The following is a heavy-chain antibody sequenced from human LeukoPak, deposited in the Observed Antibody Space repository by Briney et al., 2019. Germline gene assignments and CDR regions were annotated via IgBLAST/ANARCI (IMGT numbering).Heavy chain of an antibody. J-gene: IGHJ4*02. D-gene: IGHD3-22*01. CDR2: IHTSGST. V-gene: IGHV4-4*07. CDR1: GGSISSYY. Sequence: PSESLSLTCTVSGGSISSYYWSWIRQPAGKGLEWIGRIHTSGSTNYSPSLKSRVTMSVDTSKNQFSLKLSSVTAADTAVYYCARDRYYYDSSARYFDYWGQGTLVTVSS. CDR3: ARDRYYYDSSARYFDY.